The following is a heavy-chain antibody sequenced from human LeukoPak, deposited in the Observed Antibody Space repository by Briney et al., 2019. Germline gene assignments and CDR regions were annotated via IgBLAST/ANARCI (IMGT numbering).Heavy chain of an antibody. CDR1: GYSFPIYG. J-gene: IGHJ4*02. CDR3: ASGREGYNPGDY. CDR2: ISGKNGNT. D-gene: IGHD5-24*01. V-gene: IGHV1-18*01. Sequence: ASVKVSCKASGYSFPIYGVSWVRQAPGQGLEWMGWISGKNGNTTYDQYYQGRVTLTTDTSTSTVYMELRSLRSDDTAVYYCASGREGYNPGDYWGQGTLVTVSS.